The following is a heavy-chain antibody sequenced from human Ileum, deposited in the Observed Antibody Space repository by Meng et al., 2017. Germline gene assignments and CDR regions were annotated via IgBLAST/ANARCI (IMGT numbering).Heavy chain of an antibody. CDR2: IYPGDSDT. CDR1: GYSFTSYW. V-gene: IGHV5-51*01. J-gene: IGHJ3*02. CDR3: ARACVRWLYYDAFDI. D-gene: IGHD4-23*01. Sequence: GESLKISCKGSGYSFTSYWIGWVRQMPGKGLEWMGIIYPGDSDTRYSPSFQGQVTISADKSISTAYLQWSSLKASDTAMYYCARACVRWLYYDAFDIWGQGTMVTVSS.